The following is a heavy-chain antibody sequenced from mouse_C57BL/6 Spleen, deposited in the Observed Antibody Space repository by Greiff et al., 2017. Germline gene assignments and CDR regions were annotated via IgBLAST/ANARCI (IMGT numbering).Heavy chain of an antibody. Sequence: QVQLQQPGTELVKPGASVKLSCKASGYTFTSYWMHWVKQRPGQGLEWIGNINPSNGGTNYNEKFKSKATLTVDKSSSTAYMQLSSLTSEDSAVYYCARSGGYDGYYVDYFDYWGQGTTLTVSS. V-gene: IGHV1-53*01. J-gene: IGHJ2*01. D-gene: IGHD2-3*01. CDR1: GYTFTSYW. CDR2: INPSNGGT. CDR3: ARSGGYDGYYVDYFDY.